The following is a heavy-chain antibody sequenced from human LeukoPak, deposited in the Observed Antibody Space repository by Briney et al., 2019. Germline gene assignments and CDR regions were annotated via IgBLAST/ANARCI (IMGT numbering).Heavy chain of an antibody. V-gene: IGHV1-18*01. Sequence: GASVKVSCKASGYTLTSYAINWVRQAPGQGLEWMGWISAYNGNTNYAQKLQGRVTMTTDSSTSTAYMDLRSLRSDDTAVYYCARDRGEYSTTWYYFDSWGQGTLVTVSS. D-gene: IGHD6-6*01. CDR3: ARDRGEYSTTWYYFDS. CDR1: GYTLTSYA. J-gene: IGHJ4*02. CDR2: ISAYNGNT.